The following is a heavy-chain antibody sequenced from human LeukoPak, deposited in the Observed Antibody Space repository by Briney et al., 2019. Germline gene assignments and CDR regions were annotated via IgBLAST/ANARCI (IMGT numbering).Heavy chain of an antibody. CDR2: IYHSGST. J-gene: IGHJ3*02. V-gene: IGHV4-38-2*01. D-gene: IGHD3-3*01. CDR3: ASNNDFWSGYFLSDAFDI. Sequence: SETLSLTCSVSGYSISSGYYWGWIRQPPGKGLEWIGSIYHSGSTYYNPSLKSRVTISVDTSKNQFSLKLSSVTAADTAVYYCASNNDFWSGYFLSDAFDIWGQGTMVTVSS. CDR1: GYSISSGYY.